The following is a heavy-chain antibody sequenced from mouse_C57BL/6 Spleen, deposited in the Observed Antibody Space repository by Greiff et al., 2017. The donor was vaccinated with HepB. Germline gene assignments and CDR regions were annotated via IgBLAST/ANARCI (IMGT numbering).Heavy chain of an antibody. D-gene: IGHD2-3*01. Sequence: VQLQQPGAELVKPGASVKMSCTASGYTFTSYLITWVKQRPGQGLEWIGDIYRGSGSTNYNEKFKSKATLTVDTSSSAAYMQLSSMTNKDSAVYYCARYDADGFDYWGQGTTLTVSS. J-gene: IGHJ2*01. CDR2: IYRGSGST. CDR3: ARYDADGFDY. V-gene: IGHV1-55*01. CDR1: GYTFTSYL.